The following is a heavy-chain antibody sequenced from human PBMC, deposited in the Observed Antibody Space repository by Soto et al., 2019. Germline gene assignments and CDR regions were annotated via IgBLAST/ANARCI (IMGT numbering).Heavy chain of an antibody. V-gene: IGHV4-4*02. J-gene: IGHJ4*02. Sequence: QVQLQELGPGLVRPSGTMSLTCAVSGLSISSGDWWSWVRQPPGKGLEWIGEIHHSGSANYNPSLKSRVTLSVVPSKDLFSLTLISVTAADTAFYYCARDQGSHPGDWGQGTLVSVSS. CDR1: GLSISSGDW. CDR3: ARDQGSHPGD. CDR2: IHHSGSA. D-gene: IGHD6-13*01.